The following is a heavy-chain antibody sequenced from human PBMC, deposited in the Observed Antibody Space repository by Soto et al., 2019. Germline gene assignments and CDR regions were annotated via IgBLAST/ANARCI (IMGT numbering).Heavy chain of an antibody. J-gene: IGHJ6*02. CDR3: ARTYCSSASCYGLYYFGMDV. Sequence: SETLSLTCTVSSGSVSSHSYYWSWIRQPPGKGLEWIGYIYYSGSTYYNPSLKSQVTISVDTSKNQFSLKLRSVTAADTAVYYCARTYCSSASCYGLYYFGMDVWGQGTTVTVS. D-gene: IGHD2-2*01. V-gene: IGHV4-61*01. CDR2: IYYSGST. CDR1: SGSVSSHSYY.